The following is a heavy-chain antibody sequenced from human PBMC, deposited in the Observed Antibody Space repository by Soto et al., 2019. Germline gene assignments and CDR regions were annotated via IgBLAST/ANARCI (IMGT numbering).Heavy chain of an antibody. V-gene: IGHV3-23*01. D-gene: IGHD1-20*01. CDR3: AKPPDYNWNDY. Sequence: EVQLLESGGGLVQPGASLRLSCAASGFTFSSYAMSWVRQAPGTGLEWISAVSGSGGSTYYADSVKGRFTISRDNSKDTLYLQMNNLRAEDTAVYYCAKPPDYNWNDYWGQGTLVTVSS. CDR1: GFTFSSYA. CDR2: VSGSGGST. J-gene: IGHJ4*02.